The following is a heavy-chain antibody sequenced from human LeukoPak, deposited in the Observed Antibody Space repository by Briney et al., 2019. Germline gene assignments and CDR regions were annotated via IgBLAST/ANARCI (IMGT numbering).Heavy chain of an antibody. V-gene: IGHV4-59*01. Sequence: PSETLSLTCTVSGGSISSYYWSWIRQPPGKGLEWIGYIYYSGSTNYNPSLKSRVTISVDTSKNQFSLKLSSATAADTAVYYCARGRLGPDAFDIWGQGTMVTVSS. CDR1: GGSISSYY. CDR2: IYYSGST. D-gene: IGHD6-19*01. J-gene: IGHJ3*02. CDR3: ARGRLGPDAFDI.